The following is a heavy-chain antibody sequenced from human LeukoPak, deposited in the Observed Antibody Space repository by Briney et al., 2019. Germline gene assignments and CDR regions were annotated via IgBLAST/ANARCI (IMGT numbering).Heavy chain of an antibody. J-gene: IGHJ6*02. D-gene: IGHD2-2*01. Sequence: SQTLSLTCAISGDSVSSRSSAWNWIRQSPSRGLEWLGRTYYRSIWYHDYAVSVNSRISINPDTSKNQFSLQLTSVTPEDTAVYYCARDPAYNYGMDVWGQGTTVTVSS. CDR2: TYYRSIWYH. CDR3: ARDPAYNYGMDV. CDR1: GDSVSSRSSA. V-gene: IGHV6-1*01.